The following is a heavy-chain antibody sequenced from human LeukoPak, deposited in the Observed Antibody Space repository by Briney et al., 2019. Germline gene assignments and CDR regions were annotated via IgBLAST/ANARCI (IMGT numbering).Heavy chain of an antibody. V-gene: IGHV3-30-3*01. CDR3: ARSRGYSSGWTGY. J-gene: IGHJ4*02. Sequence: GGSLRLSCAASGFTFSSYAMHWVRQAPGKGLEWVAVISYDGSNKYYADSVKGRFTISRDNSKNTLYLQMNSLRAEDTAVYYCARSRGYSSGWTGYWGQGTLVTVSS. CDR2: ISYDGSNK. CDR1: GFTFSSYA. D-gene: IGHD6-19*01.